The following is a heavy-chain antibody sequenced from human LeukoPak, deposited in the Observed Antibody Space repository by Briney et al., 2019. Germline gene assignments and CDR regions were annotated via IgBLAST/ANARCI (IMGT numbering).Heavy chain of an antibody. CDR3: ARGKDLLWFGEFLYYFDY. CDR1: GDSISSYY. D-gene: IGHD3-10*01. V-gene: IGHV4-4*09. CDR2: IYTSGGT. J-gene: IGHJ4*02. Sequence: PSETLSLTCTVSGDSISSYYWSWIRQPPGKGLEWIGYIYTSGGTNYIPSLKGRVTISIDTSKNQFSLKLSSVTAADSAVYYCARGKDLLWFGEFLYYFDYWGQGTLVTVSS.